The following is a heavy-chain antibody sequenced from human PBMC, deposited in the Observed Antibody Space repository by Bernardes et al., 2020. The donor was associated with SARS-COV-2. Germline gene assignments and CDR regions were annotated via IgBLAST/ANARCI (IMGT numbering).Heavy chain of an antibody. J-gene: IGHJ6*02. Sequence: LSVTCSLHGGSFSGHYWIWIRQPPGNGLEWIGELNHSGSTNYNPSLKSRVTISVDTSKNQFSLKLSSVTAADTAVYYCARGRVLRFLEWFPNYYYGMDVWGQGTTVTVSS. CDR2: LNHSGST. D-gene: IGHD3-3*01. CDR3: ARGRVLRFLEWFPNYYYGMDV. V-gene: IGHV4-34*01. CDR1: GGSFSGHY.